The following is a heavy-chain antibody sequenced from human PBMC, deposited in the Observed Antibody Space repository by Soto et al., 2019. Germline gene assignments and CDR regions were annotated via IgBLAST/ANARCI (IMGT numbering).Heavy chain of an antibody. CDR2: IKQDGSET. CDR3: SRDTTATVAGTFDF. Sequence: EVQLVQSGGGLVQPGGSLRLSCAASGFLFDNFWMTWVRQAPGKGLEWVANIKQDGSETYYVDSVKGRFAISRDNAKVSIYLEMSSLTVEDTAIYYCSRDTTATVAGTFDFWGQGTLVTVSS. D-gene: IGHD6-19*01. CDR1: GFLFDNFW. V-gene: IGHV3-7*01. J-gene: IGHJ4*02.